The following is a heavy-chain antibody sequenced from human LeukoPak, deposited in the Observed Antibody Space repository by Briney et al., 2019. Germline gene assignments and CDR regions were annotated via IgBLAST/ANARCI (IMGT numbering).Heavy chain of an antibody. D-gene: IGHD1-1*01. CDR2: FDPEDGET. CDR1: GYTFTSYD. Sequence: ASVTVSCKASGYTFTSYDINWVRQATGQGLEWMGGFDPEDGETIYAQKFQGRVTMTEDTSTDTAYMELSSLRSEDTAVYYCATRHNWNYFDYWGQGTLVSVSS. CDR3: ATRHNWNYFDY. V-gene: IGHV1-24*01. J-gene: IGHJ4*02.